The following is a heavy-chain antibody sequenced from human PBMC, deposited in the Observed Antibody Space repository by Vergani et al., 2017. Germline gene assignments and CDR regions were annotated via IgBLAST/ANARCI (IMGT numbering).Heavy chain of an antibody. D-gene: IGHD3-22*01. V-gene: IGHV3-74*01. CDR3: TTENPQYPYYYDSSGYDY. CDR2: INSDGSST. CDR1: GFTFSSYW. J-gene: IGHJ4*02. Sequence: EVQLVESGGGLVQPGGSLRLSCAASGFTFSSYWMHWVRQAPGKGLVWVSRINSDGSSTSYADSVKGRFTISRDNAKNTLYLQMNSLKTEDTAVYYCTTENPQYPYYYDSSGYDYWGQGTLVTVSS.